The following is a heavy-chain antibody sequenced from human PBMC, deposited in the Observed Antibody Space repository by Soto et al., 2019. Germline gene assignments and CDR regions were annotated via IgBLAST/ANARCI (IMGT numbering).Heavy chain of an antibody. CDR2: ISAYNGNT. D-gene: IGHD3-22*01. CDR1: GYTFTSYG. J-gene: IGHJ4*02. Sequence: GASVKVSCKASGYTFTSYGISWVRQAPGQGLEWMGWISAYNGNTNYAQKLQGRVTMTTDTSTSTAYMELRSLRSDDTAVYYCAREGVDYYDSRQLDYWGQGTLVTVSS. V-gene: IGHV1-18*01. CDR3: AREGVDYYDSRQLDY.